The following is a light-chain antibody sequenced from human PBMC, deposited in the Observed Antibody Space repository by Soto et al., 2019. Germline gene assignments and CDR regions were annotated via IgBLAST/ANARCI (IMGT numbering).Light chain of an antibody. CDR1: QGISNY. V-gene: IGKV1-27*01. J-gene: IGKJ1*01. Sequence: DIQMTQSPSSLSASVGERVTITCRASQGISNYLAWYQQKPGKVPKLLIFAASTLHSGVPSRFSGSGSGTDFTLTISSLQPEDVATYYCQQYNSYWTFGQGTKVDIK. CDR3: QQYNSYWT. CDR2: AAS.